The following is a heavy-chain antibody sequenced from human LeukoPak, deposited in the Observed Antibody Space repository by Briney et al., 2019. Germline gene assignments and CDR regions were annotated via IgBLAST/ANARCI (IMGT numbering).Heavy chain of an antibody. J-gene: IGHJ4*02. CDR1: GFTFSVYS. Sequence: PGGSLRLSCAASGFTFSVYSMNWVRHAPGKGLEWVASVNTVGSYIYYADSMRGRFTISRDNAKNSMFLQMNSLRAEDTAVYYCARLRRNSDRSDFFYYYDHWGQGTLVTVSS. V-gene: IGHV3-21*04. D-gene: IGHD3-22*01. CDR2: VNTVGSYI. CDR3: ARLRRNSDRSDFFYYYDH.